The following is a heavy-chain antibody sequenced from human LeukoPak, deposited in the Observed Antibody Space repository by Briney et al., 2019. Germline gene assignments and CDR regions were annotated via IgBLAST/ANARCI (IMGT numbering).Heavy chain of an antibody. D-gene: IGHD6-19*01. Sequence: GVSLRLSCAASGFTFSSYAMSWVRQAPGKGLEWVSAISCSGGSTYYADSVKGRFTISRDNSKNTLYLQMNSLRAEDTAVYYCAKGRSSGWYLYQPPLQHWGQGTLVTVSS. CDR3: AKGRSSGWYLYQPPLQH. J-gene: IGHJ1*01. CDR1: GFTFSSYA. CDR2: ISCSGGST. V-gene: IGHV3-23*01.